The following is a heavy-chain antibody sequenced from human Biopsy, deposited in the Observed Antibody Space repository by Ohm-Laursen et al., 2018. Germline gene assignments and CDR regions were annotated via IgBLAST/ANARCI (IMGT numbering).Heavy chain of an antibody. Sequence: SQTLSFTCTVSGGSISSDYWSWLRPTPGKGLEWIGYIYYSGSTNYNPSLKSRVTISVDPSKNQFSLRLNFVTAAETAVYYCARATNSTGWPYYYFYGMDVWGQGTTVTVSS. V-gene: IGHV4-59*01. CDR1: GGSISSDY. D-gene: IGHD2/OR15-2a*01. CDR2: IYYSGST. J-gene: IGHJ6*02. CDR3: ARATNSTGWPYYYFYGMDV.